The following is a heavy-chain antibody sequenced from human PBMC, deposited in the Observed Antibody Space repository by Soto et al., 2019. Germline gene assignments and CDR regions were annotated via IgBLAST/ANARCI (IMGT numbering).Heavy chain of an antibody. Sequence: SETLSLTCTVSGGSISSYYWSWIRQPPGKGLEWIGYIYYSGSTNYNPSLKSRVTISVDTSKNQFSLKLSSVTAADTAVYYCARSVGTISESWSIGNWFDPWGQGTMVTAPQ. CDR3: ARSVGTISESWSIGNWFDP. D-gene: IGHD1-7*01. V-gene: IGHV4-59*01. CDR2: IYYSGST. CDR1: GGSISSYY. J-gene: IGHJ5*02.